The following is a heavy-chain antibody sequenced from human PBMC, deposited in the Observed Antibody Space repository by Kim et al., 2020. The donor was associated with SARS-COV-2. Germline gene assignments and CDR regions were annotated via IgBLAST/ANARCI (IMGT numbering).Heavy chain of an antibody. J-gene: IGHJ5*02. CDR3: ASDLVEGDAAQWFDP. CDR2: ISPIFGTA. CDR1: GGTFSSYA. D-gene: IGHD3-10*01. Sequence: SVKVSCKASGGTFSSYAISWVRQAPGQGLEWMGGISPIFGTANYAQKFQGRVTITGDESTRTAYMELSSLRSEDTAVYYWASDLVEGDAAQWFDPWSEG. V-gene: IGHV1-69*13.